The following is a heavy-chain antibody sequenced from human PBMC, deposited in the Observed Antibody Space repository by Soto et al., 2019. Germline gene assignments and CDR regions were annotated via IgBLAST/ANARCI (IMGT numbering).Heavy chain of an antibody. J-gene: IGHJ6*02. CDR1: GFTFSSYA. CDR3: AREGMVYAIKLYYYYGMDV. CDR2: ISGSTI. V-gene: IGHV3-23*01. Sequence: EVQLLESGGGLVQPGGSLRLSCAASGFTFSSYAMSWVRQAPGKGLEWVSAISGSTIYYADSVKGRFTISRDNAKNSLYLQMNSLRAEDTAVYYCAREGMVYAIKLYYYYGMDVWGQGTTVTVSS. D-gene: IGHD2-8*01.